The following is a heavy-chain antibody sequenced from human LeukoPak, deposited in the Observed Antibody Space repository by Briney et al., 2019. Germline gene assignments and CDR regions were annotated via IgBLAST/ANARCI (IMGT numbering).Heavy chain of an antibody. V-gene: IGHV4-31*03. CDR3: ARSPSKKTVGSYFDY. J-gene: IGHJ4*02. D-gene: IGHD4-23*01. CDR2: TYYSGSA. Sequence: SETLSLTCTVSGGSISSEDYCWGWIRQHPGKGREWIAYTYYSGSAYYSPSLKSRVSISVDTSKNQFSLKLSSVTAADTAVYYCARSPSKKTVGSYFDYWGQGSLVTVSS. CDR1: GGSISSEDYC.